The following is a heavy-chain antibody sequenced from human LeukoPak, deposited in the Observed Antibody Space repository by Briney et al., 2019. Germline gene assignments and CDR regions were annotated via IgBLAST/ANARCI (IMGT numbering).Heavy chain of an antibody. CDR1: GFTFSNAW. J-gene: IGHJ4*02. Sequence: GGSLRLSCAASGFTFSNAWMSWVRQAPGKGLEWVGRIKSKTDGGTTDYAAPVKGRFTISRDDSKNTLYLQMNSLKTEDTAVYYCTTLPVYCSGGSCYPGVGYWGQGTLVTVSS. CDR3: TTLPVYCSGGSCYPGVGY. CDR2: IKSKTDGGTT. D-gene: IGHD2-15*01. V-gene: IGHV3-15*01.